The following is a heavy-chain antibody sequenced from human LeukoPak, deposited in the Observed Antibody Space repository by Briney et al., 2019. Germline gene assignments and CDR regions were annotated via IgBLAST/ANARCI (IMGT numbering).Heavy chain of an antibody. Sequence: GASVKVSCKASGYTFTGYYIHLVRQAPGQGLEWMGWINPNSGGTNYAQNVQGRVTMTRDTSISTAYMELSRLESDDTAVYYCARESTFDIWGQGTMVTVSS. CDR1: GYTFTGYY. V-gene: IGHV1-2*02. CDR3: ARESTFDI. CDR2: INPNSGGT. J-gene: IGHJ3*02.